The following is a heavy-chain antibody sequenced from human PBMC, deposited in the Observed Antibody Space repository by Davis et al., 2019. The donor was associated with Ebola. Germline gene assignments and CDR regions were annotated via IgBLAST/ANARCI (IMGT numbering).Heavy chain of an antibody. V-gene: IGHV4-61*01. J-gene: IGHJ4*02. CDR2: IYYSGST. Sequence: GSLRLSCTVSGGSVSSGSYYWSWIRQPPGKGLEWIGYIYYSGSTNYNPSLKSRVTISVDTSKNQFSLKLSSVTAADTAVYYCARVGDSSSSGLDYWGQGTLVTVSS. CDR1: GGSVSSGSYY. D-gene: IGHD6-6*01. CDR3: ARVGDSSSSGLDY.